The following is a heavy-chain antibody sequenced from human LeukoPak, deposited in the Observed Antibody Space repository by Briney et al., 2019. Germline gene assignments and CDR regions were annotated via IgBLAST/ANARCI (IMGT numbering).Heavy chain of an antibody. J-gene: IGHJ4*02. V-gene: IGHV3-23*01. Sequence: GESLRLSCAASGFTFSSYAMTRVRQAPGKGLEWVSTISGSGGSTYYADSVKRRLTTSRDNPKNTPYLQMNTLRVDDTAVYYCAIYSGRAYFDYWGQGTLVTVSS. CDR2: ISGSGGST. D-gene: IGHD3-10*02. CDR1: GFTFSSYA. CDR3: AIYSGRAYFDY.